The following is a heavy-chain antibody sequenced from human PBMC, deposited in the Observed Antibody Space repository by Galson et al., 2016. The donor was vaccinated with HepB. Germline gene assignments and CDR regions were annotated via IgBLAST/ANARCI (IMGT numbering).Heavy chain of an antibody. D-gene: IGHD4-17*01. CDR2: IYPDDSDT. J-gene: IGHJ3*02. V-gene: IGHV5-51*01. CDR3: ARQTTGRTGAVGI. Sequence: QSGAEVKKPGESLKISCKASGYSFTSYWIAWVRQMPGKGLDWMGIIYPDDSDTRYSPSFQGQVTISADKSISTAFLQWSSLTASDTAIYYCARQTTGRTGAVGIWGQGTMVTVSS. CDR1: GYSFTSYW.